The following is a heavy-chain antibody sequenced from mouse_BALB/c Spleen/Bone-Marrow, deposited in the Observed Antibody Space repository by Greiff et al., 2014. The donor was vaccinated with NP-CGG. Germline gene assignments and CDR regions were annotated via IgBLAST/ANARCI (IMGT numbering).Heavy chain of an antibody. Sequence: EVKLMESGGGLVKPGGSLKLSCAASGFTFSDYYMYWVRQTPEKRLEWVATIGDGGSYTYYPDSVKGRFTISRDNAKNNLYLQMSSLKSEDTAMYYCAREGDGAYWGQGTLVTVSA. CDR1: GFTFSDYY. D-gene: IGHD3-3*01. CDR3: AREGDGAY. V-gene: IGHV5-4*02. CDR2: IGDGGSYT. J-gene: IGHJ3*01.